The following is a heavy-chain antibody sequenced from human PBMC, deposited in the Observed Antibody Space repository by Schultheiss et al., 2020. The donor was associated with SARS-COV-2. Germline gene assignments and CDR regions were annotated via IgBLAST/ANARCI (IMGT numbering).Heavy chain of an antibody. Sequence: SQTLSLTCAVYGGSFSGYYWSWIRQSPGKGLEWIGEINHSGSTNYNPSLKSRLTTSVDTSKNQFSLKLSSVTAADTAVYYCARNRGASYGSGSYYKRYQYYGMDVWGQGTTGTVSS. D-gene: IGHD3-10*01. CDR3: ARNRGASYGSGSYYKRYQYYGMDV. J-gene: IGHJ6*02. CDR1: GGSFSGYY. CDR2: INHSGST. V-gene: IGHV4-34*01.